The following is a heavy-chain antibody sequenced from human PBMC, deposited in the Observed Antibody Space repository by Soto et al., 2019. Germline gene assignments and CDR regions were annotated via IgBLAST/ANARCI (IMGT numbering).Heavy chain of an antibody. Sequence: GFLRLSCSAAGLMLSSYAMHWVAQAPGKGLEYVSAISSNRGSTYYADSVQGRFTISRDNSKNTLYLQMSSLRAEDTAVYYWVNSAGTGEYYFDYWGQGTMVTVSS. V-gene: IGHV3-64D*06. D-gene: IGHD6-13*01. CDR2: ISSNRGST. J-gene: IGHJ4*02. CDR3: VNSAGTGEYYFDY. CDR1: GLMLSSYA.